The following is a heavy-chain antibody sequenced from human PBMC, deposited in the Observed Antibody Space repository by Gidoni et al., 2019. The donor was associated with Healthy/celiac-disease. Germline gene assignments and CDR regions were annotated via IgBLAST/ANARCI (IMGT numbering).Heavy chain of an antibody. D-gene: IGHD2-2*01. CDR2: ISRSSSYI. CDR1: GFTFSSYS. J-gene: IGHJ4*02. V-gene: IGHV3-21*01. CDR3: AREHCSSTSCYRYFDY. Sequence: EVQLVESGGGLVKPGGSLRLSCAASGFTFSSYSMNWVRQAPGKGLEWVSAISRSSSYIYYADSVKGRFTISRDNAKNSLYLQMNSLRAEDTAVYYCAREHCSSTSCYRYFDYWGQGTLVTVSS.